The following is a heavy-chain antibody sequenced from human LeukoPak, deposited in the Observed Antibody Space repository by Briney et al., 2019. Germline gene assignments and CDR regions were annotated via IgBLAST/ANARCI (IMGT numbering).Heavy chain of an antibody. CDR2: ISGSGGST. V-gene: IGHV3-23*01. Sequence: HSGGSLRLSCAASGFTFSSYAMSWVRQAPGKGLEWVSAISGSGGSTYYADSVKGRFTISRDNSKNTLYLQMNSLRAEDTAVYYCAKDLPFWITMVRGVIGAASDYWGQGTLVTVSS. J-gene: IGHJ4*02. CDR3: AKDLPFWITMVRGVIGAASDY. CDR1: GFTFSSYA. D-gene: IGHD3-10*01.